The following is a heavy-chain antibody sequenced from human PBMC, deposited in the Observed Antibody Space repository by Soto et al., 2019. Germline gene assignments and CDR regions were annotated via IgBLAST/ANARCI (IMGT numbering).Heavy chain of an antibody. D-gene: IGHD6-13*01. Sequence: SETLSLTCTVSGGSISSSSYYWGWIRQPPGKGLEWIGSIYYSGSTYYNPSLKSRVTISVDPSKNQFSLKLSSVTAADTAVYYCASFGDEQLELRDYYYYMDVWGKGTTVTVSS. V-gene: IGHV4-39*01. CDR3: ASFGDEQLELRDYYYYMDV. J-gene: IGHJ6*03. CDR2: IYYSGST. CDR1: GGSISSSSYY.